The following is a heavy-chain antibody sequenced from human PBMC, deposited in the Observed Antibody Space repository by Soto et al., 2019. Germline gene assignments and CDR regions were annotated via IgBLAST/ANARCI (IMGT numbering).Heavy chain of an antibody. V-gene: IGHV4-30-2*01. Sequence: QLQLQESGSGLVKPSQTLSLTCAVSGGSISSGDDSWSWIRQPPGKGLEWIGHIYHSGSTYYNPSLKGRVTISVDRSKRQFSLKLSSVTAAHTAVYYCARDPQGTGWYFDLWGRGTLVTVSS. J-gene: IGHJ2*01. CDR1: GGSISSGDDS. CDR2: IYHSGST. D-gene: IGHD1-1*01. CDR3: ARDPQGTGWYFDL.